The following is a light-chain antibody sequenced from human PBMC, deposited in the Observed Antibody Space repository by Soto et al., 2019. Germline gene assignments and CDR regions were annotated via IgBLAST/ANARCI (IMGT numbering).Light chain of an antibody. V-gene: IGKV1-12*01. CDR2: AAS. CDR3: QQYTDWLGT. CDR1: QDISTW. J-gene: IGKJ1*01. Sequence: DIQMTQSPSSVSASVGDGVTITWRASQDISTWLAWYQQKPGKAPKLLIYAASTLHVGGPSRFSGSGSGTDFTLTISSLQSEDFAVYYCQQYTDWLGTFGQGTKVDIK.